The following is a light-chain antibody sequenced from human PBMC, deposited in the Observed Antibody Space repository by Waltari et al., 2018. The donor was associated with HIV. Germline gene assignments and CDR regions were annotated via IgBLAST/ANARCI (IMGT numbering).Light chain of an antibody. CDR1: IIGSKS. V-gene: IGLV3-21*01. CDR2: DDN. J-gene: IGLJ3*02. Sequence: SYVLTQPPSVSVAPGKTATLSCGGNIIGSKSVHWDQQKPGQAPGVVIDDDNARPAGIPERFSGTSSGNTATLTSSRVEAGDEAAYFCHVWDNVSNSWVFGGGTKLTVL. CDR3: HVWDNVSNSWV.